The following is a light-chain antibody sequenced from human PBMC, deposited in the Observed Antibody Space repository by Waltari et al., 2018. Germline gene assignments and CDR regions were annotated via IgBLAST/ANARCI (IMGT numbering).Light chain of an antibody. CDR3: HAWDTITGGV. CDR1: KMGDKF. Sequence: SYELTQPPSVSVSPGQTASITCSGHKMGDKFACWYQQKPGQSPVLVIYQSTKRPSGIPERFSGSNSGNTATLTISGTQAMDEADYYCHAWDTITGGVFGGGTKLTVL. J-gene: IGLJ2*01. V-gene: IGLV3-1*01. CDR2: QST.